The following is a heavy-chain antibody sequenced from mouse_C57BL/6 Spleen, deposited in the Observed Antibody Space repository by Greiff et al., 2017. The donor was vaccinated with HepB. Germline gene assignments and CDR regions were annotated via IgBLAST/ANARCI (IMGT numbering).Heavy chain of an antibody. D-gene: IGHD1-1*01. Sequence: QVQLQQPGAELVKPGASVKMSCKASGYTFTSYWITWVKQRPGQGLEWIGDIYPGSGSTNYNEKFKSKATLTVDTSSSTAYMQLSSLTSEDSAVYYCARGDYGSSYDWYFDGWGTGTTVTVAS. CDR1: GYTFTSYW. J-gene: IGHJ1*03. V-gene: IGHV1-55*01. CDR3: ARGDYGSSYDWYFDG. CDR2: IYPGSGST.